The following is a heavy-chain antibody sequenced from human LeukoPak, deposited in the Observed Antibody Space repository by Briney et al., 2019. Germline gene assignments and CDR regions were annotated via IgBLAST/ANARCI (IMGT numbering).Heavy chain of an antibody. CDR1: GFTFSSYG. V-gene: IGHV3-48*02. J-gene: IGHJ6*02. Sequence: GRSLRLSCAASGFTFSSYGMHWVRQAPGKGLEWVSYISSSGTTIYYADSVKGRFTISRDNAKSSLYLQMNSLRDEDTAVYYCARRNAMDVWGQGTTVIVFS. CDR2: ISSSGTTI. CDR3: ARRNAMDV.